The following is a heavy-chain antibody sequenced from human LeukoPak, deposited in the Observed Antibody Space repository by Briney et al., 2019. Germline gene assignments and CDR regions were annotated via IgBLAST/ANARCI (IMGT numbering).Heavy chain of an antibody. D-gene: IGHD1-26*01. CDR1: GGSISSYY. CDR2: IYYSGST. Sequence: PSETLSLTCTVSGGSISSYYWSWIRQPPGKGLEWIGYIYYSGSTNYNPSLKSRVTISVDTSKNQFSLKLSSVTAADTAVYYCARLDSGSSLGHWGQGTLVTVCS. CDR3: ARLDSGSSLGH. V-gene: IGHV4-59*01. J-gene: IGHJ4*02.